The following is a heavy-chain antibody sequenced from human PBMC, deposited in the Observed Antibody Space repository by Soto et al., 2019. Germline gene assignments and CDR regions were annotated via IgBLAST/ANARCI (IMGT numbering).Heavy chain of an antibody. V-gene: IGHV4-59*01. CDR2: IYYSGST. J-gene: IGHJ4*02. Sequence: SETLSLTCTVSAGSINAYYWSWIRQPPGKGLEWIGYIYYSGSTNYNPSLKSRVTISVDTSKNQFSLKLSSVTAADTAVYYCARVDWGSFDYRGQGTLVTVSS. CDR3: ARVDWGSFDY. CDR1: AGSINAYY. D-gene: IGHD7-27*01.